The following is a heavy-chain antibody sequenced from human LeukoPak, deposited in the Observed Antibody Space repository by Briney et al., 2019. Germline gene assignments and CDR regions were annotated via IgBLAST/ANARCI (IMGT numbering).Heavy chain of an antibody. CDR3: ARVLPAAGAFDI. V-gene: IGHV4-59*01. J-gene: IGHJ3*02. D-gene: IGHD6-13*01. CDR1: GGSISSYY. CDR2: IYYSGST. Sequence: SETLSLTCTVSGGSISSYYWSWIRQPPGKGLEWIGYIYYSGSTNYNPSLKSRVTISVDTSKNQFSLKLSSVTAADTAVYYCARVLPAAGAFDIWGQGTMVTVCS.